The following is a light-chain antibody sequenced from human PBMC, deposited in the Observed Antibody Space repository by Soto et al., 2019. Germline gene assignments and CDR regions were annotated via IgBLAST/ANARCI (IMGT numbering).Light chain of an antibody. J-gene: IGKJ1*01. CDR3: MEGLQSRT. CDR1: QSLLHSNGFNY. Sequence: DIVMTQSPLSLPVTPGEPASISCRSSQSLLHSNGFNYLDWYLKKPGQSPQLLIYLGSNRASGVTDRSSGSGSGTDFTLEISRVEADDVGVYYCMEGLQSRTFRQGTTV. CDR2: LGS. V-gene: IGKV2-28*01.